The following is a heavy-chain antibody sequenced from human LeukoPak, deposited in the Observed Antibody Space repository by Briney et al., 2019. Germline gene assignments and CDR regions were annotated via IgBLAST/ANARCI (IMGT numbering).Heavy chain of an antibody. D-gene: IGHD3-10*01. CDR1: AYNFINYW. CDR3: ARAYYGSVSYSFDY. Sequence: GESLKISSQGTAYNFINYWYDWVRQMHWQGLEWMGIIYPGDSDTTYSPSFQGQVTISVDKSISTAHLPQSSLKASDTDMYYCARAYYGSVSYSFDYWGQGTLGTVSS. J-gene: IGHJ4*02. CDR2: IYPGDSDT. V-gene: IGHV5-51*01.